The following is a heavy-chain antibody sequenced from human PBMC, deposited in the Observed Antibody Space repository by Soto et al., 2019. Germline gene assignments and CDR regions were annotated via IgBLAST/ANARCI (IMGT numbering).Heavy chain of an antibody. V-gene: IGHV4-39*01. J-gene: IGHJ4*02. Sequence: QLQFQESGPGLVKPSETLSLTCSVSGASINGSGSYWGWIRQPPGKGLEWIGTISFSGTTYYNPSLKSRVIIFVDKSRTQVSLRLSSVTAADTAVYYCARQDNDYVWGSYRHWGQGTLVTVSS. CDR3: ARQDNDYVWGSYRH. CDR2: ISFSGTT. CDR1: GASINGSGSY. D-gene: IGHD3-16*02.